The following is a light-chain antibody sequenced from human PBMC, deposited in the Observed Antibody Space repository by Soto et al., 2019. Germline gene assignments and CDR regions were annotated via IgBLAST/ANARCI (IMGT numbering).Light chain of an antibody. CDR3: QQYENRPYT. CDR1: QDISKF. CDR2: DAS. V-gene: IGKV1-33*01. Sequence: DIQMTQSPSSLSASIGDRVSFTCQASQDISKFLYWYQHKPGQAPSLLIYDASKSHFGVPSRFSGSGSGTDFTFTISSLQPEDNATYYCQQYENRPYTFGPGTKVDVK. J-gene: IGKJ3*01.